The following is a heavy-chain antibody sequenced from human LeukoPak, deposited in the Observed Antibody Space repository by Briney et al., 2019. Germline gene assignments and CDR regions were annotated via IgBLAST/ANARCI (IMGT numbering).Heavy chain of an antibody. Sequence: GGSLRLSCAASGFTFSSYAMSWVRQAPGKGLEWVSLIYGGGSTYYADSVKGRFTISRDNSKNTLYLQMNSLRAEDTAVYYCARRGDGGRSFDYWGQGTLVTVSS. V-gene: IGHV3-53*01. CDR2: IYGGGST. CDR1: GFTFSSYA. D-gene: IGHD4-23*01. J-gene: IGHJ4*02. CDR3: ARRGDGGRSFDY.